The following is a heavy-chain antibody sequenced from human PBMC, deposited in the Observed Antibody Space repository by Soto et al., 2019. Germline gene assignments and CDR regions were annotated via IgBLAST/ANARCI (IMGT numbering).Heavy chain of an antibody. CDR1: GFTFSSYA. V-gene: IGHV3-30-3*01. D-gene: IGHD6-13*01. CDR3: ARGYRAAAGMDV. J-gene: IGHJ6*02. CDR2: ISYDGSNK. Sequence: GGSLRLSCAASGFTFSSYAMHWVRQAPGKGLEWVAVISYDGSNKYYADSVKGRFTISRDNSKNTLYLQMNSLRAEDTAVYYCARGYRAAAGMDVWGQGTTVTVSS.